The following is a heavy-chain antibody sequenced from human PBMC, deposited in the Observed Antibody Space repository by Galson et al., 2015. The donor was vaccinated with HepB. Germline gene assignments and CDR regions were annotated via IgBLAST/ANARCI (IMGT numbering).Heavy chain of an antibody. J-gene: IGHJ6*03. CDR2: IIPIFGTA. Sequence: SVKVSCKASGGTFSSYAISWVRQAPGQGLEWMGGIIPIFGTANYAQKFQGRVTITADESTSTAYMELSSLRSEDTAVYYCARGDFWSGYYHNYYYYMDVWGKGTTVTVSS. V-gene: IGHV1-69*13. CDR1: GGTFSSYA. D-gene: IGHD3-3*01. CDR3: ARGDFWSGYYHNYYYYMDV.